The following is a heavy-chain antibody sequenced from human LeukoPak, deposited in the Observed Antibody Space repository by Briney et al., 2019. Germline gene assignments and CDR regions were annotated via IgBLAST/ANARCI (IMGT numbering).Heavy chain of an antibody. D-gene: IGHD5-24*01. Sequence: SETLSLTCTVSGGSISHYYCFWIWMRQPPEKGLMCINYIFHSGSNYYNASVRSRVTISNDTSKSQFSLSLSSVTAADTAVYDCAGLERPSAGADYWGQGALVTVSS. CDR1: GGSISHYYCF. CDR2: IFHSGSN. V-gene: IGHV4-30-4*01. J-gene: IGHJ4*02. CDR3: AGLERPSAGADY.